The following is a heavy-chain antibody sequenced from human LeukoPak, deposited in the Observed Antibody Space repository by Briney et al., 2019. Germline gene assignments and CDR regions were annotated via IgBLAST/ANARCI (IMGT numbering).Heavy chain of an antibody. CDR1: GFTFSNAW. V-gene: IGHV4-34*01. CDR2: INHSGST. Sequence: KPGGSLRLSCAASGFTFSNAWMSWIRQPPGKGLEWIGEINHSGSTNYNPSLKSRVTISVDTSKNQFSLKLSSVTAADTAVYYCARGPYSSGLPGGAFDIWGQGTMVTVSS. D-gene: IGHD6-19*01. CDR3: ARGPYSSGLPGGAFDI. J-gene: IGHJ3*02.